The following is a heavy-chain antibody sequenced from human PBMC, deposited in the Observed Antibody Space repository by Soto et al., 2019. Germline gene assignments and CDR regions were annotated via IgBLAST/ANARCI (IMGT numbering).Heavy chain of an antibody. V-gene: IGHV3-9*01. D-gene: IGHD3-16*01. CDR3: AKDGQGEASVCDY. J-gene: IGHJ4*02. CDR1: GFTFDDYA. Sequence: EVQLVESGGGLLQPGRSLRLSCAASGFTFDDYAMHWVRQAPGKGLEWVSGISWNSGSMGYADSVKGRFTISRDNAKNSLYLQMARLRAEDTSLYFCAKDGQGEASVCDYWGQGTLVTVSS. CDR2: ISWNSGSM.